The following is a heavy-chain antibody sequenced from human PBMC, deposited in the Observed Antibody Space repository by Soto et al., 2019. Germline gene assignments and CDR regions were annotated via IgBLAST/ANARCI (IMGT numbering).Heavy chain of an antibody. J-gene: IGHJ6*02. CDR2: INPNSGNT. CDR3: ARKWELLGKANYGMDV. CDR1: GYTFTGYY. Sequence: ASVKVSCKASGYTFTGYYMHWVRQAPGQGLEWMGWINPNSGNTGYAQKFQGRVTMTRNTSISTAYMELSSLRSEDTAVYYCARKWELLGKANYGMDVWGQGTTVTVSS. D-gene: IGHD1-26*01. V-gene: IGHV1-8*02.